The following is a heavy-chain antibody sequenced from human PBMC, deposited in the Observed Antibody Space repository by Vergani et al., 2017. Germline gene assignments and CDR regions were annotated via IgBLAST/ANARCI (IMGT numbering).Heavy chain of an antibody. CDR2: ISYSGST. D-gene: IGHD6-19*01. CDR3: ARHATVEWLVKLGWIDP. Sequence: QLQLQESVPGLVKPSATLSLTCSVSGASIRSSNYYWGWIRQPPGQGLEWIASISYSGSTYYNPSLKSRVTISVDTSKNQFSLKLSSVTAADTAVYFCARHATVEWLVKLGWIDPWGQGILVTVSS. J-gene: IGHJ5*02. V-gene: IGHV4-39*01. CDR1: GASIRSSNYY.